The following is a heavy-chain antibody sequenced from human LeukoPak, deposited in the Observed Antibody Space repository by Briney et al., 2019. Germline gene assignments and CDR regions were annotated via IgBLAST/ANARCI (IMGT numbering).Heavy chain of an antibody. CDR3: ARDGGHCSGGSCYSY. J-gene: IGHJ4*02. CDR1: GGSISRYY. Sequence: SETLSLTCTVSGGSISRYYWSWIRQPPGKGLEWIGYIYFTGSPNYNPSLTSRVTISLDTSKNQVSLKLSSVTAADTAVYYCARDGGHCSGGSCYSYWGQGTLVTVSS. CDR2: IYFTGSP. V-gene: IGHV4-59*01. D-gene: IGHD2-15*01.